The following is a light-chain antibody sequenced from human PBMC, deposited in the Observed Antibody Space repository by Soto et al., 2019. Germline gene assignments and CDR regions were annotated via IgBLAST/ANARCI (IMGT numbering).Light chain of an antibody. CDR3: QQSYNMPYT. CDR1: QSITTY. Sequence: DIQLTQSPSSLSASVGDRVTLTCRASQSITTYLNWYQHKPGKPPQLLIYAASKLQSGVPSRFSGSRSWTDFTLTISGLQPEDFAIYYCQQSYNMPYTFGQGTKLEIK. J-gene: IGKJ2*01. V-gene: IGKV1-39*01. CDR2: AAS.